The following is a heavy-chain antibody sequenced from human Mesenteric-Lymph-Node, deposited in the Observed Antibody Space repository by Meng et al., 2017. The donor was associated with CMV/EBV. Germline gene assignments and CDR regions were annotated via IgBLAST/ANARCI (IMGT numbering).Heavy chain of an antibody. J-gene: IGHJ4*02. V-gene: IGHV3-7*01. CDR1: GFTFSNYW. CDR3: ARAVRPY. Sequence: GESLKISCVASGFTFSNYWMGWVRQAPGKGLEWVAYIKEDGSEKHYVDAVKGRFTISRDNAKNSLYLQMNSLRAEDTAVYYCARAVRPYWGQGTLVTVSS. D-gene: IGHD4-17*01. CDR2: IKEDGSEK.